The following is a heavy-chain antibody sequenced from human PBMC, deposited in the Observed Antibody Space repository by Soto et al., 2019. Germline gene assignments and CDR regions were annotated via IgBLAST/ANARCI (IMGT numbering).Heavy chain of an antibody. D-gene: IGHD2-8*01. Sequence: ASVQVSCKASGYTFTSYGISWVRQAPGQGLEWMGWISAYNGNTNYAQKLQGGVTMTTDTSTSTAYMELRSLRSDDTAVYYCARDVSASGSRVFDPWGQGTLVTVYS. CDR1: GYTFTSYG. CDR3: ARDVSASGSRVFDP. J-gene: IGHJ5*02. CDR2: ISAYNGNT. V-gene: IGHV1-18*01.